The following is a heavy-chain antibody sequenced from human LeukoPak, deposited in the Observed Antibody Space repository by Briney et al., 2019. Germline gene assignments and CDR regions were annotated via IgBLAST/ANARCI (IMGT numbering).Heavy chain of an antibody. J-gene: IGHJ6*02. Sequence: GGSLRLSCAASGFTFSSYAMHWVRQAPGKGLEWVAVISYDGSNKYYADSVKGRFTISRDNSKNTLYLQMNSLRAEDTAVYYCARARSHSSSPSPDYYYYGMDVWGQGTTVTVS. D-gene: IGHD6-13*01. CDR3: ARARSHSSSPSPDYYYYGMDV. V-gene: IGHV3-30-3*01. CDR1: GFTFSSYA. CDR2: ISYDGSNK.